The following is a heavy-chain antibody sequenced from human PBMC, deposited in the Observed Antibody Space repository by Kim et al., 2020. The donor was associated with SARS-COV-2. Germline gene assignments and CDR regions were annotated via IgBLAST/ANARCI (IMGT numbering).Heavy chain of an antibody. CDR3: AKQYYYGSGLMYYYMDV. CDR2: ISYDGSNK. Sequence: GGSLRLSCAASGFTFSSYGMHWVRQAPGKGLEWVAVISYDGSNKYYADSVKGRFTISRDNSKNTLYLQMNSLRAEDTAVYYCAKQYYYGSGLMYYYMDVWGKGTTVTVSS. V-gene: IGHV3-30*18. CDR1: GFTFSSYG. J-gene: IGHJ6*03. D-gene: IGHD3-10*01.